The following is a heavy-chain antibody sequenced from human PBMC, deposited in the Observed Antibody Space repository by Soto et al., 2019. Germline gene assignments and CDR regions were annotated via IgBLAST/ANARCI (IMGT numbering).Heavy chain of an antibody. V-gene: IGHV3-15*01. J-gene: IGHJ6*02. Sequence: PGGSLRLSCSASVFTFSNAWMSWFRQAPGKGLEWVGRIKSKTDGGTTDYAAPVKGRFTISRDDSKNTLYLQMNSLKTEDTAVYYCTTGGDSGYDYYYYYGMDVWGQGTTVTV. CDR2: IKSKTDGGTT. D-gene: IGHD5-12*01. CDR1: VFTFSNAW. CDR3: TTGGDSGYDYYYYYGMDV.